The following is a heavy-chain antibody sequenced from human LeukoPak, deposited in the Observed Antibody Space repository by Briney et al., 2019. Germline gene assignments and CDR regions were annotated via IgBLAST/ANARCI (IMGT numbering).Heavy chain of an antibody. J-gene: IGHJ4*02. CDR1: GFTFSSYG. D-gene: IGHD3-10*01. V-gene: IGHV3-30*02. CDR3: AKDLTGSLWFGELPDY. Sequence: GGSLRLSSAASGFTFSSYGMHWVRQAPGKGPEWPSFIRYDGIHKYYGDSVEGRFTISRDNSNNTLYLQMNSLRPEDTAVYYCAKDLTGSLWFGELPDYWGQGSLVTVSS. CDR2: IRYDGIHK.